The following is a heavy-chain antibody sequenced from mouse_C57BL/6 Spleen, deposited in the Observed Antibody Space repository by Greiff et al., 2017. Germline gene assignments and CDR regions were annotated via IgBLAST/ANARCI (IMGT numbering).Heavy chain of an antibody. CDR1: GYTFTDYE. J-gene: IGHJ3*01. CDR3: TRHGSSRRFAY. Sequence: VKLMESGAELVRPGASVTLSCKASGYTFTDYEMHWVKQTPVHGLEWIGAIDPETGGTAYNQKFKGKAILTADKSSSTAYMELRSLTSEDSAVYYCTRHGSSRRFAYWGQGTLVTVSA. CDR2: IDPETGGT. D-gene: IGHD1-1*01. V-gene: IGHV1-15*01.